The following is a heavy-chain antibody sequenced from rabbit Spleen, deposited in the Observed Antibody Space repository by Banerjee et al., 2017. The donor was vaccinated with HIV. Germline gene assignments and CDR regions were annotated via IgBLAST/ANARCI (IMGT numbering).Heavy chain of an antibody. CDR2: VYAGSSGST. J-gene: IGHJ3*01. Sequence: QEQLEESGGDLVKPEGSLTLTCTASGFSFSSSYWICWVRQAPGKGLEWIACVYAGSSGSTYYASWAKGRFTISKTSSTTVTLQMTSLTAADTATYFCASDYGGGDGRGVELDLWGQGTLVTVS. V-gene: IGHV1S45*01. CDR1: GFSFSSSYW. CDR3: ASDYGGGDGRGVELDL. D-gene: IGHD2-1*01.